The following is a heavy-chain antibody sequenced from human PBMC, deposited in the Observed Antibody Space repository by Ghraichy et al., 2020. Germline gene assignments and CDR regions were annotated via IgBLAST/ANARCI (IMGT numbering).Heavy chain of an antibody. D-gene: IGHD4-23*01. V-gene: IGHV1-69*04. CDR1: GCTFSSYA. J-gene: IGHJ6*02. CDR2: IIAILGIA. Sequence: SVKVSCKASGCTFSSYAISWVRQAPGQGLEWMGRIIAILGIANYAQKFQGRVTITADKSTSTAYMELSSLRSEDTAVYYCARAGTTLVTPEDYYYYYGMCLWGQGTRVTVSS. CDR3: ARAGTTLVTPEDYYYYYGMCL.